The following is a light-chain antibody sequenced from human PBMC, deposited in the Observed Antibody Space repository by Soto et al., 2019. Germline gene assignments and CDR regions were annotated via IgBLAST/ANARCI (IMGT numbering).Light chain of an antibody. J-gene: IGLJ1*01. CDR1: SSDVGGYNY. CDR2: DVR. V-gene: IGLV2-14*01. CDR3: SSYSTISTHV. Sequence: QSALTQPASVSGSPGQSITISCTGTSSDVGGYNYVSWYQQHPGKAPKLMIYDVRNRPSGVSNLFSGSKAVNTASLNISWLQAEDEADYYCSSYSTISTHVFGTGTKLTVL.